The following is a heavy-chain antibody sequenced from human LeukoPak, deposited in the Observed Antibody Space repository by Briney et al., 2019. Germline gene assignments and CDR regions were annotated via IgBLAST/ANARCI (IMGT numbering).Heavy chain of an antibody. D-gene: IGHD3-10*01. CDR1: GGSISSYY. CDR3: ARSRKLWFGDPRPIYYYGMDV. J-gene: IGHJ6*02. CDR2: IYTSGST. V-gene: IGHV4-4*07. Sequence: SETLSLTCTVSGGSISSYYWSWIRQPAWKGLEWIGRIYTSGSTNYNPSLKSRVTMSVDTSKNQFSLKLSSVTAADTAVYYCARSRKLWFGDPRPIYYYGMDVWGQGTTVTVSS.